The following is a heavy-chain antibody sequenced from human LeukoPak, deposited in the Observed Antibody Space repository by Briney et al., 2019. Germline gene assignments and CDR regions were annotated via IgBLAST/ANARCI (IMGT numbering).Heavy chain of an antibody. V-gene: IGHV4-59*10. CDR3: ARNRRGKLDY. J-gene: IGHJ4*02. CDR2: IYTSGST. CDR1: GGSFSGYY. D-gene: IGHD4-23*01. Sequence: SETLSLTCAVYGGSFSGYYWSWIPQPAGKGLEWIGRIYTSGSTNYNPSLKSRVTMSVDTSKNQFSLKLSSVTAADTAVYYCARNRRGKLDYWGQGTLVTVSS.